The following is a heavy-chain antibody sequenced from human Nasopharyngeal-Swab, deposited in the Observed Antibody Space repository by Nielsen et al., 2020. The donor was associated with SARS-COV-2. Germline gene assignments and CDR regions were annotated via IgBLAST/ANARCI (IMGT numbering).Heavy chain of an antibody. Sequence: ASVKVSCKTSGYTFTDYYMHWVRQAPGQGLLWMGIINPSGGVINYAQTFQGRVTMTSDTSSSTAYMELSSLRSEDTAAYYCARGGWLRKDYYYSYYYMDVWGKGTTVTVSS. CDR3: ARGGWLRKDYYYSYYYMDV. CDR1: GYTFTDYY. J-gene: IGHJ6*03. D-gene: IGHD5-24*01. V-gene: IGHV1-46*01. CDR2: INPSGGVI.